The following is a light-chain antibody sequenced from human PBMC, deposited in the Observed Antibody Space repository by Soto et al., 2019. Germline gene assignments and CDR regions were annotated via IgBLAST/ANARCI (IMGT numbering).Light chain of an antibody. Sequence: EIVLTQSPAALSLPPGERATLSCRASQSVSRYLAWYQQKPGQAPRLLIYDAFSRATDAPDRFSGSESGTDFTLTIDRLAPEDSAVYYCQQYSTSPRTFGQGTKVDI. V-gene: IGKV3-20*01. J-gene: IGKJ1*01. CDR2: DAF. CDR1: QSVSRY. CDR3: QQYSTSPRT.